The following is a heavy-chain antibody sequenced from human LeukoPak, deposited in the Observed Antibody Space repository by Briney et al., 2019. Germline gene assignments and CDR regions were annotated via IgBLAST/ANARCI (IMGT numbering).Heavy chain of an antibody. CDR3: ARGSASGIYPIDY. CDR1: GGSFSVYY. CDR2: INHLGRT. J-gene: IGHJ4*02. D-gene: IGHD5-12*01. Sequence: PSETLSLTCAVYGGSFSVYYWSWIRQPPGKGLEWIAEINHLGRTNYNPSLKSRATISIDPSKNQVFLKLSSVPAADTAVYYCARGSASGIYPIDYWGQGTLVTVSS. V-gene: IGHV4-34*01.